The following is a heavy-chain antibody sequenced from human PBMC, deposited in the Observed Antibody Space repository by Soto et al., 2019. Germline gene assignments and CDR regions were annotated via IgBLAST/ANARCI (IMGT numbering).Heavy chain of an antibody. V-gene: IGHV1-18*01. D-gene: IGHD5-18*01. Sequence: ASVTVSCKASGYTFTSYGISWVRQAPGQGLEWMGWISTYNDNTNYAQNLQGRVTMTTDTSTSTAYMELKSLTSDDTAVYYCARDRRGYSYADFDYWGQGTLVTVSS. CDR2: ISTYNDNT. CDR1: GYTFTSYG. CDR3: ARDRRGYSYADFDY. J-gene: IGHJ4*02.